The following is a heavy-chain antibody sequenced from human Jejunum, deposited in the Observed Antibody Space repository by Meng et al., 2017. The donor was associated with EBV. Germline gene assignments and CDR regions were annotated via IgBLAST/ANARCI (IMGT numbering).Heavy chain of an antibody. CDR3: AKDGALGYCSGGSCYLDY. CDR1: GFTFSTYG. Sequence: QVQLVESGGGVVQPGWSLRLSCASSGFTFSTYGMHWVRQAPGRGLEWVAAISSDGSSKYYADSVKGRFTISRDDFVSTLYLQMNSLRVEDAAAYYCAKDGALGYCSGGSCYLDYWGQGTLVTVSS. CDR2: ISSDGSSK. D-gene: IGHD2-15*01. V-gene: IGHV3-30*18. J-gene: IGHJ4*02.